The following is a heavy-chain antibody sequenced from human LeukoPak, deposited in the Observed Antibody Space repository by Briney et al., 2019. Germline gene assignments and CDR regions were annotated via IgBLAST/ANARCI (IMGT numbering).Heavy chain of an antibody. CDR3: AKDLNGYYKAIDY. CDR2: VSGSGSNT. CDR1: GLTFSSYA. D-gene: IGHD3-9*01. Sequence: GGSPRLSCAASGLTFSSYAMSWVRQAPGKGLEWVSSVSGSGSNTYYADSVKGRFTISRDNSKNTLHLQMNSLRAEDTAVYYCAKDLNGYYKAIDYWGQGTLVTVSS. V-gene: IGHV3-23*01. J-gene: IGHJ4*02.